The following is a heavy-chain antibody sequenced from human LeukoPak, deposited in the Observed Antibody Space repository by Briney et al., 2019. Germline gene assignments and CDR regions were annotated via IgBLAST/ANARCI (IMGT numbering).Heavy chain of an antibody. CDR1: GGSISSYY. J-gene: IGHJ6*02. Sequence: SETLSLTCTVSGGSISSYYWSWIRQPPGKGLEWIGYVYYSGSTNYNPSLKSRVTISVDTSKNHFSLKLSSVTAADTAVYYCARRVKGYYGMDVWGQGTTVTVSS. D-gene: IGHD3-16*02. V-gene: IGHV4-59*08. CDR2: VYYSGST. CDR3: ARRVKGYYGMDV.